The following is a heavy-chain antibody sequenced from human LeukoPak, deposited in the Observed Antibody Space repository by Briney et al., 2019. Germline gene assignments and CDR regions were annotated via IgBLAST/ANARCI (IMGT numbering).Heavy chain of an antibody. CDR3: ARAYCGGDCYLYYYGMDV. CDR2: ISYDGSNK. V-gene: IGHV3-30-3*01. CDR1: GFTFSSYA. Sequence: GGSLRLSCAASGFTFSSYAMHWVRQAPGKGLEWVAVISYDGSNKYYADSVKGRFTISRDNSKNTLYLQMNSLRAEDTAVYYCARAYCGGDCYLYYYGMDVWGQGTTVTVSS. J-gene: IGHJ6*02. D-gene: IGHD2-21*02.